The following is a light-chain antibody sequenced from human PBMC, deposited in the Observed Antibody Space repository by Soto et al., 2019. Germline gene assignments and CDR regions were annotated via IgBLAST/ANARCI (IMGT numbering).Light chain of an antibody. CDR1: SSNIGSNY. V-gene: IGLV1-47*01. CDR2: SND. CDR3: AAWDDSLSGVL. Sequence: QSVLTQPPSASGTPGQRVTISCSGSSSNIGSNYVYWYQQLPGTAPKLLIYSNDQRPSGVPDRFSGSKSGTSASLAISGLRSEDEADYSCAAWDDSLSGVLFGGGTKLTVL. J-gene: IGLJ2*01.